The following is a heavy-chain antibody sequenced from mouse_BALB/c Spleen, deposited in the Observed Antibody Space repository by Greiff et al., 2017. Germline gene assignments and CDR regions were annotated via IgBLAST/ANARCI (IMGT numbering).Heavy chain of an antibody. J-gene: IGHJ2*01. Sequence: DVQLQESGPSLVKPSQTLSLTCSVTGDSITSGYWNWIRKFPGNKLEYMGYISYSGSTYYNPSLKSRISITRDTSKNQYYLQLNSVTTEDTATYYCARFDSSGYVGHFDYWGQGTTLTVSS. CDR2: ISYSGST. CDR3: ARFDSSGYVGHFDY. V-gene: IGHV3-8*02. CDR1: GDSITSGY. D-gene: IGHD3-2*01.